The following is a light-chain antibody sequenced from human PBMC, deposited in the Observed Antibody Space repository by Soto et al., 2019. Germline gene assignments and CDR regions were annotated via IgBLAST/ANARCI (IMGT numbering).Light chain of an antibody. CDR2: GAS. CDR3: QQSYNTPYT. Sequence: DIQMTQSTSSLSASVGDRVTITCRASQSISSYLSWYQQKPGKAPKLLIYGASSLQTGVPSRFSGGGSGTDFTLTISSLQPEDFATYFCQQSYNTPYTFGQGTRLEIK. J-gene: IGKJ5*01. CDR1: QSISSY. V-gene: IGKV1-39*01.